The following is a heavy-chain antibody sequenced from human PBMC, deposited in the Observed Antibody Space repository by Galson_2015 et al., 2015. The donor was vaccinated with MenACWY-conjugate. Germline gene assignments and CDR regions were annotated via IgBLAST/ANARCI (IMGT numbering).Heavy chain of an antibody. CDR2: ISYDGSNE. V-gene: IGHV3-30*18. Sequence: SLRLSCAASGFTFRRFGMHWVRQAPGKELEWMAVISYDGSNESYADSVKGRFTISRDNSKNTLYLQMNSLRADDTAVYYCAKDWSVPYSTISYYFYMDVWGKGTTVTVSS. J-gene: IGHJ6*03. CDR3: AKDWSVPYSTISYYFYMDV. CDR1: GFTFRRFG. D-gene: IGHD6-13*01.